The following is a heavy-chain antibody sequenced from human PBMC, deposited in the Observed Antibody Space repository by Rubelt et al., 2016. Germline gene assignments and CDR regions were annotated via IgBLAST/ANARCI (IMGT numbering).Heavy chain of an antibody. CDR2: INHGGGR. J-gene: IGHJ4*02. D-gene: IGHD2-2*01. CDR1: GGSLTGYY. V-gene: IGHV4-34*01. Sequence: QVQLQQWGAGLLKPSETLSLTCGVRGGSLTGYYWSWIRQSPGKGLEWIGEINHGGGRNYNPSLKSRVTLSVDTSNNRISLGLASVTAADTAVYFCARGFYGTYQLLFDVWGQGIRVTVSS. CDR3: ARGFYGTYQLLFDV.